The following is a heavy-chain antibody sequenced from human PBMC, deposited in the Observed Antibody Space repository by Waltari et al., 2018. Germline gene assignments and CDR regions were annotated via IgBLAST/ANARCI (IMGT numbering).Heavy chain of an antibody. CDR3: ARLMNYGSGDSGAFDI. J-gene: IGHJ3*02. Sequence: QVQLVQSGAEVKKPGASVKVSCKASGYTFTSYDINWVRQATGQGLEWMGWMNPNSGNTGYAQKFQGRVTITRNTSISTAYMELSSLRSEDTAVYYCARLMNYGSGDSGAFDIWGQGTMVTVSS. D-gene: IGHD3-10*01. V-gene: IGHV1-8*03. CDR2: MNPNSGNT. CDR1: GYTFTSYD.